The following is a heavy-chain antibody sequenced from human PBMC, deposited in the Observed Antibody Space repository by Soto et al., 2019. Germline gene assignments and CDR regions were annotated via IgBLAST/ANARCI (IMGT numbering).Heavy chain of an antibody. CDR1: GFTFSSYA. CDR3: ARGESIAAAGTVAFDI. CDR2: ISYDGSNK. D-gene: IGHD6-13*01. V-gene: IGHV3-30-3*01. J-gene: IGHJ3*02. Sequence: GSLRLSCAASGFTFSSYAMHWVRQAPGKGLEWVAVISYDGSNKYYADSVKGRFTISRDNSKNTLYLQMNSLRAEDTAVYYCARGESIAAAGTVAFDIWGQGTMVTVSS.